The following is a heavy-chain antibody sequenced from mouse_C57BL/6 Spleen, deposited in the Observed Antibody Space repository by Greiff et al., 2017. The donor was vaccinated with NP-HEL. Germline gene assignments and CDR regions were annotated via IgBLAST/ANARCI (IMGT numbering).Heavy chain of an antibody. CDR3: ARQDGYYAWFAY. J-gene: IGHJ3*01. CDR1: GYTFTDYY. CDR2: INPNNGGT. Sequence: VQLQQSGPELVKPGASVKISCKASGYTFTDYYMNWVKQSHGKSLEWIGDINPNNGGTSYNQKFKGKATLTVDKSSSTAYMELRSLTSEDSAVYYCARQDGYYAWFAYWGQGTLVTVSA. D-gene: IGHD2-3*01. V-gene: IGHV1-26*01.